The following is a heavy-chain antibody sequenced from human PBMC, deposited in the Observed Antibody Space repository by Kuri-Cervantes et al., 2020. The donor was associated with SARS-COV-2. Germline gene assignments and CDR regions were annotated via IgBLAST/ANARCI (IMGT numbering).Heavy chain of an antibody. CDR3: ARDRYDFWSGLGYYYYGMDV. V-gene: IGHV3-20*04. J-gene: IGHJ6*02. CDR2: INWNGVRT. Sequence: GGSLRLSCAASGFTFDDYGMSWVRQAPGKGLEWVSGINWNGVRTGYTDSVKGRFTISRDNAKNSLYLQMNSLRAEDTAVYYCARDRYDFWSGLGYYYYGMDVWGQGTTVTVSS. D-gene: IGHD3-3*01. CDR1: GFTFDDYG.